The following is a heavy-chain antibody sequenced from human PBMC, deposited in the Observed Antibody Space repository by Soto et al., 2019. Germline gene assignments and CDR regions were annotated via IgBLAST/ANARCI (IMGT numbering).Heavy chain of an antibody. CDR1: GYTFTGHY. D-gene: IGHD2-2*01. J-gene: IGHJ3*02. CDR3: ATAAGSCSSIGCKNDAFDM. CDR2: INPNSGYT. V-gene: IGHV1-2*02. Sequence: ASVKVSCKASGYTFTGHYMHWVRQAPGQGLEWMGWINPNSGYTNYAQKFLARVTMTRDTSINTAYMEMSRLRSDDSAVYYCATAAGSCSSIGCKNDAFDMWGQGTMVTVSS.